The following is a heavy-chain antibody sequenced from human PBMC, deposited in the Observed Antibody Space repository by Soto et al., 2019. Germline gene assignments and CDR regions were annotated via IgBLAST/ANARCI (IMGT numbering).Heavy chain of an antibody. CDR2: ISAYNTNT. V-gene: IGHV1-18*01. Sequence: QVQLVQSGAEVKKPGASVKVSCKTSGYTFTSYHISWVRQAPGQGLEWMGWISAYNTNTNYAQKFQGRVTMTTDTLTGTAYRELRSRRSEDRAVYYCAGDPPPPAYWGREPWSPSPQ. CDR1: GYTFTSYH. J-gene: IGHJ4*02. CDR3: AGDPPPPAY.